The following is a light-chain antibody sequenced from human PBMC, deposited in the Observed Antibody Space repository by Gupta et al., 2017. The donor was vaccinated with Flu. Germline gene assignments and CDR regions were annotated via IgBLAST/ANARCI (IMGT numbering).Light chain of an antibody. CDR1: SSDVGNND. CDR3: GAGDASMSSGV. J-gene: IGLJ2*01. Sequence: ATIAGSEASSDVGNNDILWYHRPPEPSPNLLCYAETRRSSGLPARFSGSKSATSATLGTTRLQTGDGADYYWGAGDASMSSGVFGGGTNLTVL. CDR2: AET. V-gene: IGLV1-51*01.